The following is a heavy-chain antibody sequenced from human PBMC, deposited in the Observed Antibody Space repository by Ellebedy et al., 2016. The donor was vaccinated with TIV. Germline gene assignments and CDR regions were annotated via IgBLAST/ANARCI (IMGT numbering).Heavy chain of an antibody. CDR1: GVTVSSHG. CDR2: IYSSGST. Sequence: GESLKISCEASGVTVSSHGMHWVRQALGKGLEWVSIIYSSGSTFYADSVKGRFTISRDNAKNSLYLQMNSLRAEDTAVYYCARDRGGYSYGYDYWGQGTLVTVSS. D-gene: IGHD5-18*01. J-gene: IGHJ4*02. V-gene: IGHV3-NL1*01. CDR3: ARDRGGYSYGYDY.